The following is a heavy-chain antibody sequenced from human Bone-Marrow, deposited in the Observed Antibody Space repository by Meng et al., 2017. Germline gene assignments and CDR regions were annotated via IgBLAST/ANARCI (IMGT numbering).Heavy chain of an antibody. CDR3: ARDPLTLLSGWYFDL. V-gene: IGHV3-11*01. D-gene: IGHD3-16*02. J-gene: IGHJ2*01. CDR1: GGSIRSSSYY. CDR2: ISSSGSTI. Sequence: LKISCTVSGGSIRSSSYYWGWIRQPPGKGLEWVSYISSSGSTIYYADSVKGRFTISRDNAKNSLYLQMNSLRAEDTAVYYCARDPLTLLSGWYFDLWGRGTLVTVSS.